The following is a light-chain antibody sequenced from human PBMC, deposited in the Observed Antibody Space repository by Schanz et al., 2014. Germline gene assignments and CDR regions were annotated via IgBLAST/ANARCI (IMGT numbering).Light chain of an antibody. CDR2: GAS. V-gene: IGKV3-15*01. J-gene: IGKJ4*01. CDR1: QSVSNSY. Sequence: EIVMTQSPATLSVSPGERATLSCRASQSVSNSYLAWYQQKPGLPPRLLIYGASTRATDIPARFTGSGAGTEFTLTISSLQSEDFAVYYCQQYNNWPPLTFGGGTKVVIK. CDR3: QQYNNWPPLT.